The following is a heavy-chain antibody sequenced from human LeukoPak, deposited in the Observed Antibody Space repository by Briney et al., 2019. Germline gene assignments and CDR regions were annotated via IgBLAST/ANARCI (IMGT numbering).Heavy chain of an antibody. CDR3: ARSYGYGTNFDY. CDR2: MYYRGST. CDR1: GGSLSGYY. D-gene: IGHD5-18*01. Sequence: SETLSLTCAVYGGSLSGYYWNWIRQHPGKGLEWIGYMYYRGSTYYNPSLKSRVTISVDTSKNQFSLKLSSVTAADTAVYYCARSYGYGTNFDYWGQGTLVTVSS. V-gene: IGHV4-31*11. J-gene: IGHJ4*02.